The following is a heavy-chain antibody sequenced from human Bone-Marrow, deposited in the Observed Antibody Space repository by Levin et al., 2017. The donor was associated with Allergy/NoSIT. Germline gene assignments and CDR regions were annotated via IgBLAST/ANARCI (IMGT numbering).Heavy chain of an antibody. CDR3: AKEVEQWLVLGGFDY. J-gene: IGHJ4*02. CDR2: ISYDGSNK. V-gene: IGHV3-30*18. Sequence: GGSLRLSCAASGFTFSSYGMHWVRQAPGKGLEWVAVISYDGSNKYYADSVKGRFTISRDNSKNTLYLQMNSLRAEDTAVYYCAKEVEQWLVLGGFDYWGQGTLVTVSS. CDR1: GFTFSSYG. D-gene: IGHD6-19*01.